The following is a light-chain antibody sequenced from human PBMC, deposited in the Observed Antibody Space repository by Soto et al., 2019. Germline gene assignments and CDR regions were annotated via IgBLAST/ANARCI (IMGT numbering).Light chain of an antibody. CDR1: QGISSY. CDR2: AAS. Sequence: DIQLTQSPSFLSASVGDRVTITCRASQGISSYLAWYQQKPGKAPRLLIYAASTLQSGVPSRFSGSGSGTKFTLTISSLQPEDFATYYCQQLNSYPPDFGGGTKVDI. V-gene: IGKV1-9*01. CDR3: QQLNSYPPD. J-gene: IGKJ4*01.